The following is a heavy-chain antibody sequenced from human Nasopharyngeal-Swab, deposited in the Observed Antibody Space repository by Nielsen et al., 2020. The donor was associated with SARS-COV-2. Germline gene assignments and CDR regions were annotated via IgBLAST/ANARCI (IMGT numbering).Heavy chain of an antibody. V-gene: IGHV3-30*04. Sequence: VRQAPGKGLEWVAVISYDGNNKYYADSVKGRFSIPRDNSKNTLYLQMNSLRAEDTAVYYCARDRRAAGTGGYFDYWGQGTLVTVSS. D-gene: IGHD6-13*01. CDR2: ISYDGNNK. CDR3: ARDRRAAGTGGYFDY. J-gene: IGHJ4*02.